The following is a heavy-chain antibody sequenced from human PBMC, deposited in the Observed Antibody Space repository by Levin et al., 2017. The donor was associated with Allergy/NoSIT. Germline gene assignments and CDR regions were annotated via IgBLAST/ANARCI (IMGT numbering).Heavy chain of an antibody. V-gene: IGHV3-74*01. CDR1: GFTFSNHW. CDR3: LAVLAG. Sequence: RGESLKISCAASGFTFSNHWMHWVRQVPGRGLVWVSRISSDGSITNYADSVKGRFTISRDNAKNTVYLQMNSLTTEDTAVYYCLAVLAGWGQGTLVTVSS. J-gene: IGHJ4*02. D-gene: IGHD4/OR15-4a*01. CDR2: ISSDGSIT.